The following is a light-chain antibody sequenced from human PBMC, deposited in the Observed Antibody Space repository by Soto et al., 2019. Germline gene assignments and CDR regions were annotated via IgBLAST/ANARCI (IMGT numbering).Light chain of an antibody. CDR1: QGVSSS. CDR3: QQLHSYPFT. V-gene: IGKV1-9*01. Sequence: IQLTQSPPSLSASVGDRVTITCRASQGVSSSLAWYHQQPGKAPKLLIYAATTLQSGVPSRFSGSGSGTDFTLTINSLQPEDFAIYYCQQLHSYPFTFGQGTRLEIK. CDR2: AAT. J-gene: IGKJ5*01.